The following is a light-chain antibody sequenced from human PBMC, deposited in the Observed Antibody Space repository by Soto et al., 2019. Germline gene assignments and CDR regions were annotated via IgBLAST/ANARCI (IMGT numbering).Light chain of an antibody. J-gene: IGKJ4*01. Sequence: EIVLTQSPGTLSLSPGERATLSCRASQSVSSNYLAWYQQKPGLAPRLLIYDASTRATGIPDRFRGSGSGTDFTLTISRLEPEDVAVYYCQQYGDSPRGTFGGGTKVEIK. CDR1: QSVSSNY. CDR3: QQYGDSPRGT. CDR2: DAS. V-gene: IGKV3D-20*01.